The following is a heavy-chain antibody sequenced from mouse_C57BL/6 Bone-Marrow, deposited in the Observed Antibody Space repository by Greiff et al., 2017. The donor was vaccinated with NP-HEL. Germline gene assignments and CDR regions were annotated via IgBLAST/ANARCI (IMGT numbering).Heavy chain of an antibody. Sequence: QVQLKQSGPGLVAPSQSLSITCTVSGFSLTSYAISWVRQPPGKGLEWLGVIWTGGGTNYNSALKSRLSISKDNSKSQVFLKMNSLQTDDTARYYCARNDYYGSFYAMDYWGQGTSVTVSS. CDR2: IWTGGGT. CDR1: GFSLTSYA. D-gene: IGHD1-1*01. J-gene: IGHJ4*01. V-gene: IGHV2-9-1*01. CDR3: ARNDYYGSFYAMDY.